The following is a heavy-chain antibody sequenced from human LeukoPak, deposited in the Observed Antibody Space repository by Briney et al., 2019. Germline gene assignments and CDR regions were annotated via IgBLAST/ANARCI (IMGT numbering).Heavy chain of an antibody. D-gene: IGHD6-13*01. CDR3: AKDRFSSSSPNWFDP. CDR2: ISSSGSTI. V-gene: IGHV3-48*03. J-gene: IGHJ5*02. Sequence: PGGSLRLSCAASGFTFSSYEMNWVRQAPGKGLEWVSYISSSGSTIYYADSVKGRFTISRDNSKNTLYLQMNSLRAEDTAVYYCAKDRFSSSSPNWFDPWGQGTLVTVSS. CDR1: GFTFSSYE.